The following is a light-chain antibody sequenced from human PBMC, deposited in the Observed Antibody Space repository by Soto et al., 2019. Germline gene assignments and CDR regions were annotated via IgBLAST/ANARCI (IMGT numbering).Light chain of an antibody. J-gene: IGLJ2*01. Sequence: QSALTQPASVSGSPGQSFTISCTGTSSDVGTYNLVSWHQHHPGKPPKLIIYEGSKRPSGVSNRFSGSKSGNTASLTISGLQAEDEADYYCCSFAVGSTLVFGGGTKLTVL. V-gene: IGLV2-23*01. CDR1: SSDVGTYNL. CDR2: EGS. CDR3: CSFAVGSTLV.